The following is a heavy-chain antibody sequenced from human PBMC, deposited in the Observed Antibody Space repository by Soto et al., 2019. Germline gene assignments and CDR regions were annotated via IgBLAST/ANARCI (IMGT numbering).Heavy chain of an antibody. Sequence: SETLSLTCAVSGGSISSGGYSWSWIRQPPGKGLEWIGYIYHSGSTYYNPSLKSRDTISVDRSKNQFSLKLSSVTAADTAVYYCARGPRLSNYDFWSGYYSDYYYGMDVWGQGTTVTVSS. CDR1: GGSISSGGYS. J-gene: IGHJ6*02. CDR2: IYHSGST. CDR3: ARGPRLSNYDFWSGYYSDYYYGMDV. D-gene: IGHD3-3*01. V-gene: IGHV4-30-2*01.